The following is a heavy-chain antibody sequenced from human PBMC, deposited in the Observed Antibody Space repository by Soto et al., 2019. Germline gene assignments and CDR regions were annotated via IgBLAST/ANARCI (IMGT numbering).Heavy chain of an antibody. V-gene: IGHV4-59*08. CDR3: ARQVVVAATRWFDP. CDR1: GGSISSYY. D-gene: IGHD2-15*01. J-gene: IGHJ5*02. Sequence: NPSETLSLTCAVYGGSISSYYWSWIRQPPGKGLEWIGYIYYSGSTNYNPSLKSRVTISVDTSKNQFSLKLSSVTAADTAVYYCARQVVVAATRWFDPWGQGTLVTVSS. CDR2: IYYSGST.